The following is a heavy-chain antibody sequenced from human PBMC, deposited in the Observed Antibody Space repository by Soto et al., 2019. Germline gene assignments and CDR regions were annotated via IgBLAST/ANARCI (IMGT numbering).Heavy chain of an antibody. CDR1: GGSISSSSYY. D-gene: IGHD4-17*01. CDR3: ATESVTINAFYI. J-gene: IGHJ3*02. V-gene: IGHV4-39*01. CDR2: IYYRGST. Sequence: QLQLQESGPGLVKPSETLSLTCTVSGGSISSSSYYWGWIRQPPGKGLEWIGSIYYRGSTYYNPSLKSRVPISVDTSKNQFSLKLSSVTAADTAVYYCATESVTINAFYIWGQGTMVTVSS.